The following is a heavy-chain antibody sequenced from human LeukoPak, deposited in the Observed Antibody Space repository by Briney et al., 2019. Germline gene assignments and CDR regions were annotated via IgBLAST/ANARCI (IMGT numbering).Heavy chain of an antibody. D-gene: IGHD3-22*01. CDR1: GGTFSSYA. J-gene: IGHJ6*02. CDR2: ITPILGIA. CDR3: ASPQDYYDSSGPMDV. V-gene: IGHV1-69*04. Sequence: SVKVSCKASGGTFSSYAISWVRQAPGQGLEWMGRITPILGIANYAQKFQGRVTITADKSTSTAYMELSSLRSEDTAVYYCASPQDYYDSSGPMDVWGQGTTVTVSS.